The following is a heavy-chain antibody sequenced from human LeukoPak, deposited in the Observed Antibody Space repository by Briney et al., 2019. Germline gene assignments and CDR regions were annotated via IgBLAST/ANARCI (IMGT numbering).Heavy chain of an antibody. CDR3: VSVAGNY. J-gene: IGHJ4*02. V-gene: IGHV1-24*01. CDR1: GYTLTELS. CDR2: FAAEDGEA. D-gene: IGHD2/OR15-2a*01. Sequence: ASVKVSCKVSGYTLTELSIHWVPQAPGKGGEGMGGFAAEDGEAIYAPKFQGRVTMTEDTSTDTAYMELSSLRSEDTAVYYCVSVAGNYWGQGTLVTVSS.